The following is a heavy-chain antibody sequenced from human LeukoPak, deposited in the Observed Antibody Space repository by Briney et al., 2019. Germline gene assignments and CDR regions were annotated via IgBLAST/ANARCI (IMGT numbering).Heavy chain of an antibody. D-gene: IGHD2-2*01. J-gene: IGHJ4*02. CDR1: GFTFSSYS. CDR3: ARTDIVVVPAAMYYFDY. Sequence: GGSLRLSCAASGFTFSSYSMDWVRQAPGKGLEWVSSISSSSSYIYYADSVKGRFTISRDNAKNSLYLQMNSLRAEDTAVYYCARTDIVVVPAAMYYFDYWGQGTLVTVSS. V-gene: IGHV3-21*01. CDR2: ISSSSSYI.